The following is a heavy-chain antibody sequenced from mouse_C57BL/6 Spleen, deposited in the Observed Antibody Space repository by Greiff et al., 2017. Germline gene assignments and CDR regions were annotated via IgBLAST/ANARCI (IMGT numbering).Heavy chain of an antibody. CDR3: TRQGGCYDMDD. D-gene: IGHD2-12*01. Sequence: EVKLVESGGDLVKPVGSLTLSCAASGFTFSSYGMSWVRQTPDKRLEWVATISSGGSYTYYPDRVTGRFPLSSDHAKHTLYLKMSSLESEDTAMNNCTRQGGCYDMDDWGQGTTLTGSS. CDR2: ISSGGSYT. J-gene: IGHJ2*01. V-gene: IGHV5-6*02. CDR1: GFTFSSYG.